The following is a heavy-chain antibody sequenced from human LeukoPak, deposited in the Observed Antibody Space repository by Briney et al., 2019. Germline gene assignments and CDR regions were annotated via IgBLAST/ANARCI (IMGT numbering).Heavy chain of an antibody. Sequence: KPSGTLSLTCTVSGDSISSHTYFWGWIRQPPGKGLEWIGTIYYSGSTYYNPSLKSRVTISVDTSKNQFSLKLSSVTAADTAVYYCARGFIAAAGDAFDIWGQGTMVTVSS. J-gene: IGHJ3*02. CDR1: GDSISSHTYF. CDR2: IYYSGST. V-gene: IGHV4-39*07. D-gene: IGHD6-13*01. CDR3: ARGFIAAAGDAFDI.